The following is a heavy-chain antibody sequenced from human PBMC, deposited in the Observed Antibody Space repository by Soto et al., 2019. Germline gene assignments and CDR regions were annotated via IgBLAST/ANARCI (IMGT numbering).Heavy chain of an antibody. CDR3: ARGFGFYGMDV. V-gene: IGHV4-31*03. CDR2: IYYSGST. D-gene: IGHD3-16*01. Sequence: QVQLQESGPGLVKPSQTLSLTCTVSGGSISSGGYYWSWIRQHPGKGLEWIGYIYYSGSTYYNPSLKGRVTIPGDTSKHQFSLELSSVTAADTAVCYCARGFGFYGMDVWGQGTTVTVSS. CDR1: GGSISSGGYY. J-gene: IGHJ6*02.